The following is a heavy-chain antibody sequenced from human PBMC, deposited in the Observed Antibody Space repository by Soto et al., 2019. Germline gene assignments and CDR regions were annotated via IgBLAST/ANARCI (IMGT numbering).Heavy chain of an antibody. Sequence: QVKLVQSGAEEKKPGASVKGSCKASGYTFTSYAMHWVRQAPGQRLEWMGWINAGNGNTKYSQKFQGRVTITRDTSASKAYMELSSLRSGDPAVYYWARSPGIAVAAYWGQGTLVTVSS. J-gene: IGHJ4*02. D-gene: IGHD6-19*01. V-gene: IGHV1-3*05. CDR3: ARSPGIAVAAY. CDR2: INAGNGNT. CDR1: GYTFTSYA.